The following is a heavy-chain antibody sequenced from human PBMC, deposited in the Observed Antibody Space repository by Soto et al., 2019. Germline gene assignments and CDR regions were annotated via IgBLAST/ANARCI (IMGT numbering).Heavy chain of an antibody. CDR1: GFTFSSYG. Sequence: QVQLVESGGGVVQPGRSLRLSCAASGFTFSSYGLHWVRQSPGKGLEWVAIISYDGSNQYYADYVKGRFTISRDNSNNTLYLQMHSLRAEDTAVYYCAKTTGDYPLAWYYDRWGRGTLVTVSS. CDR2: ISYDGSNQ. V-gene: IGHV3-30*18. D-gene: IGHD4-17*01. CDR3: AKTTGDYPLAWYYDR. J-gene: IGHJ2*01.